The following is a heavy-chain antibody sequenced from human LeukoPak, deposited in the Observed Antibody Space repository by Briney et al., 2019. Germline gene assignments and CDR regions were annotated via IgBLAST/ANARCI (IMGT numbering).Heavy chain of an antibody. D-gene: IGHD1-14*01. Sequence: PETLSLACALYGGSLGGFSWGWVSPPPERGLEWIGEINHSGSTNYNPSLKSRVTIPVDTSKNQVSLKLSSVTAADTAVYDCARGRSRRDWFDPWGQGTLVTVSS. CDR1: GGSLGGFS. CDR2: INHSGST. CDR3: ARGRSRRDWFDP. J-gene: IGHJ5*02. V-gene: IGHV4-34*01.